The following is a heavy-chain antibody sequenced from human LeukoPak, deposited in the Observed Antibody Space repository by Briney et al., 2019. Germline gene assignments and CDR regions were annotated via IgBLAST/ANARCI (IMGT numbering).Heavy chain of an antibody. CDR2: IYYSGST. CDR1: GGSISSGDYY. V-gene: IGHV4-30-4*08. D-gene: IGHD2-2*01. CDR3: ARYTVVPVFDY. Sequence: PSETLSLTCTVSGGSISSGDYYWSWIRQPPGKGLEWIGYIYYSGSTYYNPSLKSRVTISVDTSKNQFPLKLSSVTAADTAVYYCARYTVVPVFDYWGQGTLVTVSS. J-gene: IGHJ4*02.